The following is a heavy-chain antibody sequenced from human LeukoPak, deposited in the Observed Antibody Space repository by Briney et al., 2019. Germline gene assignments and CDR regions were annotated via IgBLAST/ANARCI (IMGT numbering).Heavy chain of an antibody. D-gene: IGHD3-10*01. Sequence: GGSLRLSCAASGFTFSSYEMNWVRQAPGKGPERVSYISSSGSTINYADSVKGRFTISRDNAKNSLYLQMNSLRAEDTAVYYCARGRASYYGSGSYYNVPPFGYWGQGTLVTVSS. J-gene: IGHJ4*02. V-gene: IGHV3-48*03. CDR1: GFTFSSYE. CDR3: ARGRASYYGSGSYYNVPPFGY. CDR2: ISSSGSTI.